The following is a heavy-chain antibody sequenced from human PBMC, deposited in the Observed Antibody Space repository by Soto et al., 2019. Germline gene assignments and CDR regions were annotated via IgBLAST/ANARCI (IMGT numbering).Heavy chain of an antibody. J-gene: IGHJ4*02. CDR3: ARASDTIGYYY. V-gene: IGHV1-69*01. CDR2: IIPVFDEL. Sequence: QVQLVQSASEVKKPGTSVMVSCKVSGGNFQHYAISWVRQAPGQGLEWVGGIIPVFDELNYAPKLQGRVTSTADEVTTTAHLERGSLTSEDTAIYFCARASDTIGYYYLGQGTLVTVSS. D-gene: IGHD3-22*01. CDR1: GGNFQHYA.